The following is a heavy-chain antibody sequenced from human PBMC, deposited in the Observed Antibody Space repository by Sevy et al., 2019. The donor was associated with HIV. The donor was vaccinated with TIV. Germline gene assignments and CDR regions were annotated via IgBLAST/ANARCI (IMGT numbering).Heavy chain of an antibody. CDR1: GFTFSIYS. CDR3: ARGGYCSGGGGYGPPDS. V-gene: IGHV3-21*06. Sequence: GGSLRLSCAASGFTFSIYSMTWVRQAQGKGVEWVSSISSRSSYIYYADSVKGRFTISRENAKNSVYLQMDSLRAEDTAVCYCARGGYCSGGGGYGPPDSWGQGTLVTVSS. CDR2: ISSRSSYI. D-gene: IGHD2-15*01. J-gene: IGHJ4*02.